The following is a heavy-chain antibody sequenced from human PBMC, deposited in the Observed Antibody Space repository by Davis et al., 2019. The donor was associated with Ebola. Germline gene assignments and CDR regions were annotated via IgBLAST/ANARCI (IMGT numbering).Heavy chain of an antibody. D-gene: IGHD3-22*01. V-gene: IGHV3-30*03. CDR1: GFTFSSYG. J-gene: IGHJ6*04. Sequence: GESLKISCAASGFTFSSYGMHWVRQAPGQGLERVAVISYDGSNKYYADSVKGRFTISRDNSKNTLYLQMNSLRAEDTAVYYCARPDTWLSDYYYYGMDVRGKGTTVTVSS. CDR2: ISYDGSNK. CDR3: ARPDTWLSDYYYYGMDV.